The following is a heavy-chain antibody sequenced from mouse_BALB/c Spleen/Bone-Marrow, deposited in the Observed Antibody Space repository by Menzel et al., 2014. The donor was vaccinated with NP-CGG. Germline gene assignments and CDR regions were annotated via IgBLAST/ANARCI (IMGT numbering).Heavy chain of an antibody. D-gene: IGHD2-3*01. CDR1: GFTFSSYT. CDR2: ISSGGSYT. Sequence: DVQLVESGGGLVKPGGSLKLSCAASGFTFSSYTMSWVRQTPEKRLEWVATISSGGSYTYYPDSVKGRFTISRDNAKNTLYLQMRSLKSEDTAMYYCTRNYDGYAYWGQGTLVTVSA. J-gene: IGHJ3*01. CDR3: TRNYDGYAY. V-gene: IGHV5-6-4*01.